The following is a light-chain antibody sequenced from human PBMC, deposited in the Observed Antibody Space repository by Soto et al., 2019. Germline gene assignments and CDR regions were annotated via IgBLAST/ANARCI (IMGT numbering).Light chain of an antibody. CDR2: DVS. V-gene: IGLV2-14*01. CDR3: SLYTSISTPL. Sequence: QSALTQPASVSGSPGQSITISCTGTSSDVGGYNYVSWYQQHPGKAPKLMIYDVSNRPSGVSNRCSGSKSGNTASLTISGLQAEAEADHYCSLYTSISTPLFGGG. CDR1: SSDVGGYNY. J-gene: IGLJ3*02.